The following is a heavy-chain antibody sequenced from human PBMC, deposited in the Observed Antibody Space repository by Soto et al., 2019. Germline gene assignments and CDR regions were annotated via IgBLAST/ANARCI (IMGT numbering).Heavy chain of an antibody. D-gene: IGHD3-3*01. Sequence: SETLSLTCTVSGGSISNDDYYWNWIRQPPGKGLEWVGYISYSGTTYYNPSLESRLTISVDTSKNQFSLKLSSVTAADTAVYYCARAQTIFGIITVFDYWGQGSLVTV. J-gene: IGHJ4*02. CDR1: GGSISNDDYY. V-gene: IGHV4-30-4*01. CDR3: ARAQTIFGIITVFDY. CDR2: ISYSGTT.